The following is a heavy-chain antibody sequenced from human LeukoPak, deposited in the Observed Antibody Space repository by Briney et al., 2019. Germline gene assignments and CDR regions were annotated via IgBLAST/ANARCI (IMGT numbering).Heavy chain of an antibody. D-gene: IGHD2-2*01. CDR1: GFTFSSYG. Sequence: GGSLRLSCAASGFTFSSYGMPLVRQAPGPELERVAVISYEGSNKYYADSVKGRFNISRDNSKNTLYLQMNSLRAEDTAVYYCAKDWGIVVVPAAIDYWGQGTLVTVSS. J-gene: IGHJ4*02. CDR3: AKDWGIVVVPAAIDY. V-gene: IGHV3-30*18. CDR2: ISYEGSNK.